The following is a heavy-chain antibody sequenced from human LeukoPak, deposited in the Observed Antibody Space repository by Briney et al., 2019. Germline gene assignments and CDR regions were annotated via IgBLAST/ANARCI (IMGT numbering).Heavy chain of an antibody. Sequence: SETLSLTCTVSGASINSGYYWGWIRQYPGKGLEWLGNIFYTGATSLNPSLKSRPLLSVGMSKNQFSLRLTSVTAADTAVYYCARVTGTSGRYYFDFWGQGTLVTVSS. CDR3: ARVTGTSGRYYFDF. V-gene: IGHV4-31*03. CDR1: GASINSGYY. CDR2: IFYTGAT. J-gene: IGHJ4*02. D-gene: IGHD3-10*01.